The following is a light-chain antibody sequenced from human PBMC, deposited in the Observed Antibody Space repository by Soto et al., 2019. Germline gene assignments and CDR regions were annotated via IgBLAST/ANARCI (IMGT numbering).Light chain of an antibody. CDR2: DVS. Sequence: QSVLTQPRSVSESPGQSVTISCTGTSSDIGGYNYVSWYQQHPGKAPKLMIYDVSERPSGVPDRFSASKSGNTASLTISGLQAEDEADYYCCSYAGSYTHVLFGGGTKVTVL. CDR1: SSDIGGYNY. J-gene: IGLJ2*01. V-gene: IGLV2-11*01. CDR3: CSYAGSYTHVL.